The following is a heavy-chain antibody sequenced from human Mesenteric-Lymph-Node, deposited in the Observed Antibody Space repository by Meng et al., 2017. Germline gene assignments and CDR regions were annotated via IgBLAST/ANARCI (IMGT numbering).Heavy chain of an antibody. CDR1: GFTVSSNY. D-gene: IGHD4-17*01. CDR2: IYSGGST. V-gene: IGHV3-53*01. Sequence: GESLKISCAASGFTVSSNYMSWVRQAPGKGLEWVSVIYSGGSTYYADSVKGRFTISRDNSKNSLYLQMNSLRAEDTAVYYCARDRGSDYGDYLDAFDIWGQGTMVTVSS. CDR3: ARDRGSDYGDYLDAFDI. J-gene: IGHJ3*02.